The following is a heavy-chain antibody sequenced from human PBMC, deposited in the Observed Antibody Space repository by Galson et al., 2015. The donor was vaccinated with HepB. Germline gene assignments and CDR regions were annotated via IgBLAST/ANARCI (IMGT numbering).Heavy chain of an antibody. V-gene: IGHV3-72*01. CDR3: ARDGGGTRRFDY. CDR1: GFTFSDHY. Sequence: SLRLSCAVSGFTFSDHYMDWVRQAPGKGLEWVGRSENKANSYTTEYAASVKGRFTISRDDSKNSLSLQLNSLKTEDTAVYYCARDGGGTRRFDYWGQGTLVTVSS. D-gene: IGHD1-1*01. J-gene: IGHJ4*02. CDR2: SENKANSYTT.